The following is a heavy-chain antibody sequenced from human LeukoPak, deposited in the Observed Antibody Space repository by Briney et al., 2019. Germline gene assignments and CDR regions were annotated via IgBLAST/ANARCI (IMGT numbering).Heavy chain of an antibody. CDR1: GFTFNDYA. V-gene: IGHV3-9*01. J-gene: IGHJ3*02. D-gene: IGHD3-9*01. CDR3: ARRTTYYDSLTGKTPGAFDI. Sequence: GVSLRLPCAASGFTFNDYAMHWVRQAPGKGLEGVSGISWNSDSIGYGDSVKDRFTISRDNAKNSLYLQMNSLRTEDTALYYCARRTTYYDSLTGKTPGAFDIWGQGTMVTVSS. CDR2: ISWNSDSI.